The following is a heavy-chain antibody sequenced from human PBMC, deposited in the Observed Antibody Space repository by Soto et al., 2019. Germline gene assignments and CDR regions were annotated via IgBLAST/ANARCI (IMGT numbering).Heavy chain of an antibody. J-gene: IGHJ4*02. CDR1: GYSFTSHW. D-gene: IGHD5-12*01. Sequence: GEFLKISCKGSGYSFTSHWIAWVRQMPGKGLEWMGIIYPGDSDTRYSPSFQGQVTMSGDKSISAAYVQWSSLKASDTAMYYCARLDDYGYTIDCWGQGSLVTVSS. CDR2: IYPGDSDT. V-gene: IGHV5-51*01. CDR3: ARLDDYGYTIDC.